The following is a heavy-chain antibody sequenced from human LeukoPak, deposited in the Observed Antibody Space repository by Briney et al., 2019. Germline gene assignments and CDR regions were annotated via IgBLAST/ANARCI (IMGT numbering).Heavy chain of an antibody. CDR2: ISYDGSNK. Sequence: GGSLRLSCAASGFTFSSYAMHWVRQAPGKGLEWVAVISYDGSNKYYADFVKGRFAISRDNSKNMLYLQMNSLRAEDTAVYYCARAEDYDSSGYYLGYWGQGTLVTVSS. CDR3: ARAEDYDSSGYYLGY. J-gene: IGHJ4*02. CDR1: GFTFSSYA. V-gene: IGHV3-30*09. D-gene: IGHD3-22*01.